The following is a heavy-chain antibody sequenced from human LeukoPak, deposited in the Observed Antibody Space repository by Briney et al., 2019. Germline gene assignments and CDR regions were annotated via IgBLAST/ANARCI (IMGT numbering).Heavy chain of an antibody. Sequence: SETLSLTCAVYGGSFSGYYWSWIRQPPGKGLEWIGEINHSGSTNYNPSLKSRVTISVDTSKNQFSLKLSSVTAADTAVYYCARVRKYYYGSGSPGTGYRDYWGQGTLVTVSS. D-gene: IGHD3-10*01. J-gene: IGHJ4*02. CDR1: GGSFSGYY. CDR2: INHSGST. CDR3: ARVRKYYYGSGSPGTGYRDY. V-gene: IGHV4-34*01.